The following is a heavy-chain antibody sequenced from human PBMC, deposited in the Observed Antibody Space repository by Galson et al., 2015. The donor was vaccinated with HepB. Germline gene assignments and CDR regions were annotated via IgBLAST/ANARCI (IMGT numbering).Heavy chain of an antibody. D-gene: IGHD6-19*01. Sequence: SVKVSCKASGYTFTRYGISWVRQAPGQGLEWMGWISAYNGNTNYAQKLQGRVTMTTDASTSTAYMELRSLRSDDTAVYYCAREVGSGWYFGMDVWGQGTTVTVSS. J-gene: IGHJ6*02. CDR3: AREVGSGWYFGMDV. V-gene: IGHV1-18*04. CDR1: GYTFTRYG. CDR2: ISAYNGNT.